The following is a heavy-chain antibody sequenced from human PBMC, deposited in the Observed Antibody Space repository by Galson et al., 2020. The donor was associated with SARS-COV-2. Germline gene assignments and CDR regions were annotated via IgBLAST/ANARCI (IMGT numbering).Heavy chain of an antibody. J-gene: IGHJ4*02. CDR2: VYYSGTT. Sequence: ETSETLSLTCTVSGGSISSSSHYWAWIRQPPGTGLEWIGNVYYSGTTYSNPSLKSRVTISVHTPENQFSLKLSSVTAADTAVYYCARDGGVGSSLYFDYWGQGTLVTVSS. V-gene: IGHV4-39*02. CDR3: ARDGGVGSSLYFDY. D-gene: IGHD6-6*01. CDR1: GGSISSSSHY.